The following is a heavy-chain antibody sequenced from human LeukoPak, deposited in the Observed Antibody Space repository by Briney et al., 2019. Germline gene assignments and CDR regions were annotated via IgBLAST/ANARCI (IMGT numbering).Heavy chain of an antibody. J-gene: IGHJ4*02. D-gene: IGHD3-10*01. Sequence: GGSLRLSCAASAFTFSRNGMTWVRQATGKGLEWVSAISGSGGNTYYADSVKGRFTISRGNSKNTLYLQMNSLRAEDTAVYYCAKDRRAGSYDYWGQGTLVTVSS. CDR2: ISGSGGNT. CDR3: AKDRRAGSYDY. V-gene: IGHV3-23*01. CDR1: AFTFSRNG.